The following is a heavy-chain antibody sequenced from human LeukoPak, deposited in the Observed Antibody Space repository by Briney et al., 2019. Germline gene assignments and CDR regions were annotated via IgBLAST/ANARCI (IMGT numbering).Heavy chain of an antibody. CDR2: IKQDGSEK. Sequence: GGSLRLSCAASRFTFSSYWMSWVRQAPGKGLEWVANIKQDGSEKYYVGSVRGRFTISRDNAKNSLDLQMSSLRAEDTAVYYCARERGGYCSGATCYKAFDIWGQGTMVTVSS. CDR1: RFTFSSYW. D-gene: IGHD2-2*02. V-gene: IGHV3-7*01. J-gene: IGHJ3*02. CDR3: ARERGGYCSGATCYKAFDI.